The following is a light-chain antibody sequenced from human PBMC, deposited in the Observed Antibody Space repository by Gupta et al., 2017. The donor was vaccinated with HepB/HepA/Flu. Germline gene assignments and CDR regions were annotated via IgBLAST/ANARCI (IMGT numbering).Light chain of an antibody. J-gene: IGLJ3*02. Sequence: QSALTQPPSASGSPGQSVTISCTGTSSDVGGYNYVSWYQHHPGKAPKLMIYEVNKRPSGVPDRFSGSKSGNTASLTVSGLQAEDEADYYCYSYGLTYWVFGGGTKLTVL. CDR1: SSDVGGYNY. CDR3: YSYGLTYWV. V-gene: IGLV2-8*01. CDR2: EVN.